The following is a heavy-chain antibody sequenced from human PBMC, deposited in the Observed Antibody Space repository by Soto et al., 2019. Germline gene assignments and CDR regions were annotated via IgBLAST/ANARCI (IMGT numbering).Heavy chain of an antibody. CDR2: IYYSGTT. Sequence: QVQLQESGPGLVKPSQTLSLTCTVSGGSISSGDYYWSWIRQPPGKGLEWIGYIYYSGTTYYNPSLMSRVXXXVXXSQNQFSLKLSSVTAADTAVYCCALFGGNSVAFGYRGPATLVTVSS. CDR1: GGSISSGDYY. V-gene: IGHV4-30-4*01. CDR3: ALFGGNSVAFGY. J-gene: IGHJ4*02. D-gene: IGHD2-21*02.